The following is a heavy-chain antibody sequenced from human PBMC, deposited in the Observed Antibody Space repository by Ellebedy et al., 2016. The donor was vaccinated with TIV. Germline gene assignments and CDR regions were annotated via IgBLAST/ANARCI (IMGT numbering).Heavy chain of an antibody. CDR2: IIPILDIT. D-gene: IGHD2-2*01. CDR3: ARRMDEEAMPAFDY. Sequence: AASVKVSCKASGGTFSSYSINWVRQSPGQGLEWMGRIIPILDITNYAQNFQGRVTITADKSTSTAYMELSSLRSEDTAVYYCARRMDEEAMPAFDYWGQGTLVTVSS. J-gene: IGHJ4*02. CDR1: GGTFSSYS. V-gene: IGHV1-69*02.